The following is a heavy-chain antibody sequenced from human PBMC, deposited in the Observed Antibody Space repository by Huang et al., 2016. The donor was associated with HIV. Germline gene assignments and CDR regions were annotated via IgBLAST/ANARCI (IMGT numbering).Heavy chain of an antibody. CDR1: GFSLDSFN. CDR3: VKDRGQQLSPFDS. CDR2: IRPSRSFI. V-gene: IGHV3-21*01. D-gene: IGHD6-13*01. Sequence: EVQLVDSGGGLVKPGGSLRLSCAASGFSLDSFNMFWVRQTPAKGVQWGASIRPSRSFIEYADSVKGRFSISRDNAKNSLYLQMNSLRGEDTAVYYCVKDRGQQLSPFDSWGQGTLVTVSS. J-gene: IGHJ4*02.